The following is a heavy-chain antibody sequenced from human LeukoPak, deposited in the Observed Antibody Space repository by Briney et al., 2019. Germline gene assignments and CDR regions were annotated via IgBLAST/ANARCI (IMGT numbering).Heavy chain of an antibody. Sequence: TGGSLRLSCSASGFTFGDYALSWFRQAPGKGLEWVGFIRSKPYGGTTDYAASVKGRFSISRDDSKSIAYLQMNSLKTEDTAVYYCSRDAHVYCGGDCSYYFDYWGLGSLVTVSS. J-gene: IGHJ4*02. D-gene: IGHD2-21*01. CDR2: IRSKPYGGTT. CDR1: GFTFGDYA. V-gene: IGHV3-49*03. CDR3: SRDAHVYCGGDCSYYFDY.